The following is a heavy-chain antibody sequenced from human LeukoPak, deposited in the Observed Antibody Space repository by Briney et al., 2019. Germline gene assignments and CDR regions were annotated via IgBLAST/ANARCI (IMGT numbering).Heavy chain of an antibody. CDR3: ARELYGDYSNWFDP. CDR1: GSTFSSYG. D-gene: IGHD4-17*01. V-gene: IGHV3-33*01. CDR2: IWYDGSNK. Sequence: GGSLRLSCAASGSTFSSYGMHGVRPPPAKGLEGVAVIWYDGSNKYYADSVKARFTISRDNSKNTLYLQMNSLRAEDTAVYYCARELYGDYSNWFDPWGQGTLVTVSS. J-gene: IGHJ5*02.